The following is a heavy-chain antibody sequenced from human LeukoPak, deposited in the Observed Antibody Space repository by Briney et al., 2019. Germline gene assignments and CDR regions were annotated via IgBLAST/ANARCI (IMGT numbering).Heavy chain of an antibody. CDR3: ARRSYYGSSFDY. Sequence: SETLSLTCTVSGGSISSYYWSWIRQPAGKGLEWIGRIYTSGSTNYNPSLKSRVTTSVDTSKNQFSLKLSSVAAADTAVYYCARRSYYGSSFDYWGQGTLVTVSS. V-gene: IGHV4-4*07. D-gene: IGHD3-22*01. J-gene: IGHJ4*02. CDR2: IYTSGST. CDR1: GGSISSYY.